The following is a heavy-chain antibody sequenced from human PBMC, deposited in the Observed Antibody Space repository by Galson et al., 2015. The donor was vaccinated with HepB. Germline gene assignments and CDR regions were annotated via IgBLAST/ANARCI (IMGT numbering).Heavy chain of an antibody. D-gene: IGHD3-22*01. CDR2: ISYDGSHK. V-gene: IGHV3-30*04. CDR3: ARELYFDTKAFDS. Sequence: SLRLSCAASGFTFSSYAMSWVRQAPGKGLEWVALISYDGSHKYYADSVKGRFTISRDNSKNTLYLQMNSLRVEDTAVYYCARELYFDTKAFDSWGQGTLVTVSS. J-gene: IGHJ4*02. CDR1: GFTFSSYA.